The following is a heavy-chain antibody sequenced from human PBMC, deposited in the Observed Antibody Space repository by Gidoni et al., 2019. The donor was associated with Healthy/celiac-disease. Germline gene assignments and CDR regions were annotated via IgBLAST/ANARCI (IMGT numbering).Heavy chain of an antibody. CDR2: IYSCGST. Sequence: EVQLVEPGGGLVQPGGSLRLSCAASGFTVSSNSMSWVRQAPGKGLEWVSVIYSCGSTYYADSVKGRFTISRDNSKNTLYLQMNSLRAEDTAVYYCARDSAMGWSGYYYYYGMDVWGQGTTVTVSS. CDR1: GFTVSSNS. V-gene: IGHV3-66*01. CDR3: ARDSAMGWSGYYYYYGMDV. D-gene: IGHD3-3*01. J-gene: IGHJ6*02.